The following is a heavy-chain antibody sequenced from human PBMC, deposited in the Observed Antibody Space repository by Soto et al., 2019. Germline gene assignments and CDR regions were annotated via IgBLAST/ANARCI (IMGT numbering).Heavy chain of an antibody. V-gene: IGHV1-69*12. CDR3: ARSGGQEGYFDY. Sequence: QVQLVQSGAEVKKPGSSVKVSCKASGGTFSSYAISWVRQAPGQGLEWMGGIIPSFGTANYAQKFQGRVTITAYESTSGAYMELSSMRSEDTAVYYCARSGGQEGYFDYWGQGTLVTVSS. D-gene: IGHD6-19*01. CDR1: GGTFSSYA. CDR2: IIPSFGTA. J-gene: IGHJ4*02.